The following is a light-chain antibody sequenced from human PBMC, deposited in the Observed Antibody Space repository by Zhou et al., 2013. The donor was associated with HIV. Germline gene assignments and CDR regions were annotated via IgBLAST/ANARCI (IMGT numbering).Light chain of an antibody. CDR2: ENN. CDR1: SSNIASNF. Sequence: QSVLTQPPSVSAAPGQRVTISCSGSSSNIASNFVCWFQQLPGTAPKLLIHENNKRPSGIPDRFSGSKSGTSATLGITGLQTGDEADYYCGTWDSSLSAVLFGGGTKLSVL. J-gene: IGLJ2*01. CDR3: GTWDSSLSAVL. V-gene: IGLV1-51*02.